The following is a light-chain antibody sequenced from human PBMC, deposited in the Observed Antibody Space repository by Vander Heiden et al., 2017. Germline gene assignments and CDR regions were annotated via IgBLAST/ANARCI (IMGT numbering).Light chain of an antibody. CDR3: QQYGSSPMYS. Sequence: DNVFTPSPGTLSSSPGGRATLSCRASQSVRSSYLAWYQQKPGQSPRLLIYGASSRATGIPDRFSGSGSGTDFTLTISRLEPEDFAVYYCQQYGSSPMYSFGQGTKLEIK. CDR2: GAS. CDR1: QSVRSSY. J-gene: IGKJ2*03. V-gene: IGKV3-20*01.